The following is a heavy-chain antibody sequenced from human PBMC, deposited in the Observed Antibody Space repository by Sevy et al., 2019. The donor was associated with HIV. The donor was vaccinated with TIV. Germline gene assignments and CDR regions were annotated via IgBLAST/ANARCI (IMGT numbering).Heavy chain of an antibody. Sequence: RGSLRLSCAASGFTFSGYWMNWVRQAPGKGLEWVANIKQDGSDKHYVDSVKGRFTISRDNAKNSLYLQMNSLRVEDTAVYYCAQEQLGRFDSWGQGTLVTVSS. CDR2: IKQDGSDK. D-gene: IGHD1-26*01. CDR1: GFTFSGYW. J-gene: IGHJ4*02. CDR3: AQEQLGRFDS. V-gene: IGHV3-7*01.